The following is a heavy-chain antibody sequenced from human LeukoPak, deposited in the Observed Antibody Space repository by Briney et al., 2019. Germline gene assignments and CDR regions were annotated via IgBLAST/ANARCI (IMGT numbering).Heavy chain of an antibody. CDR3: TIGGAFDM. CDR1: GFTVSSNY. D-gene: IGHD3-10*01. J-gene: IGHJ3*02. Sequence: GGSLRLSCAASGFTVSSNYMNWVRQAPGEGLEWVSVIYSGGSTKYADSVKGRFTMSRDNSKSTLYLQMNSLRAEDTAVYYCTIGGAFDMWGQGTMVTVSS. CDR2: IYSGGST. V-gene: IGHV3-66*01.